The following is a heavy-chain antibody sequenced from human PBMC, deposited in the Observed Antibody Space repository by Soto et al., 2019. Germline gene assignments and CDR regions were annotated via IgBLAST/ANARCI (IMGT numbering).Heavy chain of an antibody. J-gene: IGHJ6*02. V-gene: IGHV3-23*01. CDR3: AKDTYDFWSGLVGYYYGMDV. D-gene: IGHD3-3*01. CDR2: ISGSGGST. Sequence: GGSLRLSCAASGFTFSSYAMSWVRQAPGKGLEWVSAISGSGGSTYYADSVKGRFTISRDNSKNTLYLQMNSLRAEDTAVYYCAKDTYDFWSGLVGYYYGMDVWGQGTTVTVSS. CDR1: GFTFSSYA.